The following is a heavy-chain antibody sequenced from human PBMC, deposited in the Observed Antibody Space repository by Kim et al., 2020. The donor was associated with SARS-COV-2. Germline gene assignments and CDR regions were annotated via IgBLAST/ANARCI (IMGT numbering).Heavy chain of an antibody. Sequence: GGSLRLSCVASGFTFDTHNINWVRQAPGKGPEWLSYISISGRTTYYADSVKGRFTVSRDNAKNSLYLEMNSLRVDDTAVYYCAGWGGNGDHWGPLDWWGQGTLVTVSS. J-gene: IGHJ4*02. D-gene: IGHD4-17*01. CDR2: ISISGRTT. V-gene: IGHV3-48*01. CDR1: GFTFDTHN. CDR3: AGWGGNGDHWGPLDW.